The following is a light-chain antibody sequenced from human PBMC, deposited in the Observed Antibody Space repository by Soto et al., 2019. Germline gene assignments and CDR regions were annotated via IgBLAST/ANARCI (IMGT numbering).Light chain of an antibody. CDR1: HSISGW. CDR3: QQYNSYPLT. J-gene: IGKJ1*01. V-gene: IGKV1-5*01. CDR2: DVS. Sequence: DIHMTQSHSTLSASAGDRVTITCRASHSISGWLAWYQQKPGKAPKFLIYDVSSLESGVPSRFSGSGSGTEFTLAISSLQPDAFATYYCQQYNSYPLTFGQGTKVDIK.